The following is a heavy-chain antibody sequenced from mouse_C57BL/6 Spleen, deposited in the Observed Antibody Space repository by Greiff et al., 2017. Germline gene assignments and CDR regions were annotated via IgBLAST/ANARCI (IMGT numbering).Heavy chain of an antibody. CDR3: ARWGSSRYFDV. V-gene: IGHV1-69*01. D-gene: IGHD1-1*01. CDR2: IDPSDSYT. J-gene: IGHJ1*03. CDR1: GYTFTSYW. Sequence: QVQLKQPGAELVMPGASVKLSCKASGYTFTSYWMHWVKQRPGQGLEWIGEIDPSDSYTNYNQKFKGKSTLTVDKSSSTAYMQLSSLTSEDSAVYYCARWGSSRYFDVWGTGTTVTVSS.